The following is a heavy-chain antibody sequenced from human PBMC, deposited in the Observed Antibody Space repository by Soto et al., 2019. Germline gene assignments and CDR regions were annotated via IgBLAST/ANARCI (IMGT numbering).Heavy chain of an antibody. CDR3: ARAEDSSGYYYAY. J-gene: IGHJ4*02. Sequence: QVQLQESGPGLVKPSQTLSLTCTVSGGSISSGDYYWSWIRQPPGKGLEWIWYIYYSGSTYYNPSLKSRVTISVDAPKNQFSLKLSSVTAADTAVYYCARAEDSSGYYYAYWGQGTLVTVSS. V-gene: IGHV4-30-4*01. D-gene: IGHD3-22*01. CDR1: GGSISSGDYY. CDR2: IYYSGST.